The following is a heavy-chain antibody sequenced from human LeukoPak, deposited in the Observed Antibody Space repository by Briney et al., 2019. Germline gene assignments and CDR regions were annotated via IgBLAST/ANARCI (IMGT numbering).Heavy chain of an antibody. CDR2: IYTSGST. Sequence: SETLSLTCTVSGGSISSGSYYWSWLRQPAGKGLEWIVRIYTSGSTNYNPSLKSRVTISVDTSKNQFSLKLSSVTAADTAVYYCARNIAARTDYYYGMDVWGQGTTVTVSS. CDR1: GGSISSGSYY. J-gene: IGHJ6*02. D-gene: IGHD6-6*01. CDR3: ARNIAARTDYYYGMDV. V-gene: IGHV4-61*02.